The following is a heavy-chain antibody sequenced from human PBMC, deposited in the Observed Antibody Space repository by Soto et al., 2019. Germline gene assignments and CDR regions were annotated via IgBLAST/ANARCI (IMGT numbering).Heavy chain of an antibody. CDR2: IYDRGST. Sequence: QVQLQESGPGLVKPSETLSLTCTVSGGSVSSGSYYWSWIRQPPGKALEGIGYIYDRGSTNSNPSLKSRVTISVDTYMNQFSLKLSSVTAADTAVYYCARDFRTTVNIYGMDVWGQGTTVTVSS. V-gene: IGHV4-61*01. D-gene: IGHD4-17*01. CDR3: ARDFRTTVNIYGMDV. CDR1: GGSVSSGSYY. J-gene: IGHJ6*02.